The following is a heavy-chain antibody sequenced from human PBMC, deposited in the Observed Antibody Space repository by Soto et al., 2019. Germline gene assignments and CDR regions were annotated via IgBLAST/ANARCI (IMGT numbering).Heavy chain of an antibody. J-gene: IGHJ4*02. D-gene: IGHD1-1*01. CDR3: AREFGTAPPFEY. Sequence: SQTLPLTCAISGDSVSSNSAAWNWIRQSPSGGLEWLGRTYYRSKWYNDYAQSVKSRITISPDTSKNQFSLQLNSVTPEDTAMYFCAREFGTAPPFEYWGQGTLVTVSS. CDR1: GDSVSSNSAA. V-gene: IGHV6-1*01. CDR2: TYYRSKWYN.